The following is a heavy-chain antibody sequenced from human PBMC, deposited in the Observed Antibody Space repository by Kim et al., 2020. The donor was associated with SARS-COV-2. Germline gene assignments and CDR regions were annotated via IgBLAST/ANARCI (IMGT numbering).Heavy chain of an antibody. D-gene: IGHD2-15*01. CDR1: GGTFSSYA. CDR2: SIPIFGTA. CDR3: ARQGSSGGSTWYYYGMDV. Sequence: SVKVSCKASGGTFSSYAISWVRQAPGQGLEWMGGSIPIFGTANYAQKFQGRVTITADESTSTAYMELSSLRSEDTAVYYCARQGSSGGSTWYYYGMDVWGPGTTVTVSS. J-gene: IGHJ6*02. V-gene: IGHV1-69*13.